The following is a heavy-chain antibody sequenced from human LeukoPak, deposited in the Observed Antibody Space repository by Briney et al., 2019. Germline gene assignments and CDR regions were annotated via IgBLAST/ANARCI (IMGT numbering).Heavy chain of an antibody. CDR2: ISGSGGST. Sequence: GGSLRLSCAASGFTFSDYYMSWIRQAPGKGLEWVSAISGSGGSTYYADSVKGRFTISRGNSKNTLYLQMNSLRAEDTAVYYCATVRFLEMTNWFDPWGQGTLVTVSS. D-gene: IGHD3-3*01. CDR1: GFTFSDYY. V-gene: IGHV3-23*01. J-gene: IGHJ5*02. CDR3: ATVRFLEMTNWFDP.